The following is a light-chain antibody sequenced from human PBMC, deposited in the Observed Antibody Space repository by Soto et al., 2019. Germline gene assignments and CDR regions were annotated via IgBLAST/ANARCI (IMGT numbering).Light chain of an antibody. J-gene: IGKJ4*01. Sequence: DFQLTQSPSTLSASVGDRVTITCRASQSISNWLVWYQQKPGKAPKFLIYDASTLETGVPSRSSGSGYGTEFTLTIGSLQPDDFATYYCQQYNRYSVHFGGGTKVEMK. CDR1: QSISNW. V-gene: IGKV1-5*03. CDR3: QQYNRYSVH. CDR2: DAS.